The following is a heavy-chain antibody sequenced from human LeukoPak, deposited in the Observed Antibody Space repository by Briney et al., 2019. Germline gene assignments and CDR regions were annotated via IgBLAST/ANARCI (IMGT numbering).Heavy chain of an antibody. CDR2: ISNDGSNK. D-gene: IGHD5-12*01. J-gene: IGHJ4*02. Sequence: GGSLRLSCAASGFTFSSYGMQWFRQAPDKGLEWVAAISNDGSNKYYADSVKGRFTISRDNSKNMLYLQMNSLRAEDTAVYYCAKVDIVATIDAGRLVDYWGQGTLVTVSS. V-gene: IGHV3-30*18. CDR1: GFTFSSYG. CDR3: AKVDIVATIDAGRLVDY.